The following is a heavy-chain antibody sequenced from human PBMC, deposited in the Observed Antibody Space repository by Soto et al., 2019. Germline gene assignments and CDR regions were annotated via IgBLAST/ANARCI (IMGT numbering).Heavy chain of an antibody. Sequence: EVQLVESGGGLVKPGGSLRLSCAASGFTFSNAWMSWVRQAPGKGLEWVGRIKSKTDGGTTDYAAHEKGRFTISRDDSNNTLYLQMKSLKTADTAVYYCTTLLITFGGVIVRDYWGQGTLVTFSS. J-gene: IGHJ4*02. CDR2: IKSKTDGGTT. V-gene: IGHV3-15*01. CDR1: GFTFSNAW. D-gene: IGHD3-16*02. CDR3: TTLLITFGGVIVRDY.